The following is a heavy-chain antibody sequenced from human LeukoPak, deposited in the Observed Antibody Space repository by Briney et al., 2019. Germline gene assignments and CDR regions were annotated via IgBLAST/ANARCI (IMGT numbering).Heavy chain of an antibody. CDR2: VSGSGSST. V-gene: IGHV3-23*01. J-gene: IGHJ4*02. CDR1: GFTFTSYA. Sequence: GGSLRLSCAASGFTFTSYAMNWVRQAPGKGLEWVSAVSGSGSSTYYADSVKGRCTISRDNSKNTLYLQMNSLRAEDTAVYYCAKDPYSDFWSGYPYYFDSWGQGTLVTVPS. CDR3: AKDPYSDFWSGYPYYFDS. D-gene: IGHD3/OR15-3a*01.